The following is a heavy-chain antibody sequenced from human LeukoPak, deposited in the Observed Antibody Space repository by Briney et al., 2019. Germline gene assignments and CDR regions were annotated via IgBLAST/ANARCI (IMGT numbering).Heavy chain of an antibody. J-gene: IGHJ4*02. V-gene: IGHV3-23*01. D-gene: IGHD3-10*01. CDR2: ISGSGGST. Sequence: GGSLRLSCAASGFTFSDFGMNWVRQAPGKGPEWVSVISGSGGSTKYADSVKGRFTISRDNSKHTVFLQMTSLRADDTAVYYCAKGRLGSGTYFVYWGQGTLVTVSS. CDR1: GFTFSDFG. CDR3: AKGRLGSGTYFVY.